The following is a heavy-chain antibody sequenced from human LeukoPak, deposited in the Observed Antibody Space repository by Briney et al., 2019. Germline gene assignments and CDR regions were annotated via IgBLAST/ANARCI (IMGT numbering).Heavy chain of an antibody. V-gene: IGHV1-69*13. Sequence: GASVKVSCKASGGTFSSYAISWVRQAPGQGPEWMGGIIPIFGTANYAQKFQGRVTITADESTSTAYMELSSLRSEDTAVYYCAREVLRYFDWLLTRDAFDIWGQGTMVTVSS. CDR3: AREVLRYFDWLLTRDAFDI. CDR2: IIPIFGTA. D-gene: IGHD3-9*01. J-gene: IGHJ3*02. CDR1: GGTFSSYA.